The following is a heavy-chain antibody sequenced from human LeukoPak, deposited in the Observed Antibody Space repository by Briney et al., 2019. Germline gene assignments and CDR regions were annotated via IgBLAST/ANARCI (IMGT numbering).Heavy chain of an antibody. CDR1: DGSISGYY. D-gene: IGHD4-17*01. V-gene: IGHV4-4*07. Sequence: SETLSLTCTVSDGSISGYYWSWIRQPAGEGLEWIGRIFTSGSTNFNPSLKSRVSISVDTSKNQFSLKLSSVTAADTAVYYCARTGSTVTMLYPFDHWGQGTLVTVSS. CDR2: IFTSGST. J-gene: IGHJ4*02. CDR3: ARTGSTVTMLYPFDH.